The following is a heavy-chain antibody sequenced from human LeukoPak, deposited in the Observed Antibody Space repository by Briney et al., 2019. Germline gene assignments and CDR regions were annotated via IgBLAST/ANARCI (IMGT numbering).Heavy chain of an antibody. Sequence: GGSLRLSCAASGFTFSTYNMNWVRQAPGKGLEWVSSITSSSSYIYYADSVKGRFTISRDNAKNSLYLQMNSLRAEDTAVYYCARAKYDSSGYYYSGFDIWGQGTMVTVSS. CDR1: GFTFSTYN. CDR2: ITSSSSYI. CDR3: ARAKYDSSGYYYSGFDI. J-gene: IGHJ3*02. V-gene: IGHV3-21*01. D-gene: IGHD3-22*01.